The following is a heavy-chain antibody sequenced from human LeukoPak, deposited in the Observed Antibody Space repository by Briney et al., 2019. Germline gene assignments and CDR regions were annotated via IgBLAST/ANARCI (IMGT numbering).Heavy chain of an antibody. Sequence: PGGSLRLSCAASGFMFSSYSMNWVRQAPGKGLEWVSSISGSSTYIYYADAVKGRFTISRDNAKDSLYLQMNSLRAEDTAVYYCATHTVGLEYWGQGALVTVSS. CDR3: ATHTVGLEY. J-gene: IGHJ4*02. V-gene: IGHV3-21*01. CDR2: ISGSSTYI. CDR1: GFMFSSYS. D-gene: IGHD4-11*01.